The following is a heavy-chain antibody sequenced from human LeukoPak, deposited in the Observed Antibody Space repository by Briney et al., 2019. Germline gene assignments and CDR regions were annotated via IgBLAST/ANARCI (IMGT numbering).Heavy chain of an antibody. CDR1: GYTFTSYG. CDR2: ISAYNGNT. Sequence: GASVKVSCKASGYTFTSYGISWVRQAPGQGLEWMGWISAYNGNTNYAQKLQGRVTMTTDTSTSTAYMELRSLRSDDTAVYYCARGGQELGVVIQFDYWGQGTLVTVSS. J-gene: IGHJ4*02. D-gene: IGHD3-3*01. V-gene: IGHV1-18*01. CDR3: ARGGQELGVVIQFDY.